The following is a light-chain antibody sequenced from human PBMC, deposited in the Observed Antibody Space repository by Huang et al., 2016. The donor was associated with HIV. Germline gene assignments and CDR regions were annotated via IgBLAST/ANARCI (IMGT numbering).Light chain of an antibody. CDR1: QSVSNSY. J-gene: IGKJ1*01. Sequence: EIVLTQSPGTLSLSPGERATLSCRASQSVSNSYLAWYQQKPGQAPRLLIYGASRRAAGVPDRFSGSWSGPDFTLTISRLEPEDFAVYYCQHYDSSPRTFGQGTKVEIK. V-gene: IGKV3-20*01. CDR3: QHYDSSPRT. CDR2: GAS.